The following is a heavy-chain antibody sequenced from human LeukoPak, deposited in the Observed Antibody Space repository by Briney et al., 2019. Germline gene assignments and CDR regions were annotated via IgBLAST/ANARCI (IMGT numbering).Heavy chain of an antibody. CDR2: IYYSGSA. J-gene: IGHJ3*02. Sequence: PSETLSLTCTVSGGSISSSSYYWGWIRQPPGKGLEWIGSIYYSGSAYYNPSLKSRVSISVDTSKNQFSLKLRSVTAADTAVYYCARDNQWLNAFDIWGQGTMVTVSS. D-gene: IGHD3-22*01. CDR3: ARDNQWLNAFDI. CDR1: GGSISSSSYY. V-gene: IGHV4-39*07.